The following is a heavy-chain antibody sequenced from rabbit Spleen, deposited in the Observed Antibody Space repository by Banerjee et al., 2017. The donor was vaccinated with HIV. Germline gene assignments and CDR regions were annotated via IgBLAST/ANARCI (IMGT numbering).Heavy chain of an antibody. V-gene: IGHV1S8*01. J-gene: IGHJ3*01. CDR3: ARTGSSWSLNL. Sequence: QEQLVESGGGLVQPGGSLKLSCKASGFDFSTYGVSWVRQTPGKGLEYIGWISVFGSAHYASWVNGRFTISSDDAQNTVGLQLNSLTAADTATYFCARTGSSWSLNLWGQGTLVTVS. CDR2: ISVFGSA. CDR1: GFDFSTYG. D-gene: IGHD8-1*01.